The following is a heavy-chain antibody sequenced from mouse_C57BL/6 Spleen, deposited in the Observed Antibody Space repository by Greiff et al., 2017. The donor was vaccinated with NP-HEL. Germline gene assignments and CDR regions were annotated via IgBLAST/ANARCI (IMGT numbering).Heavy chain of an antibody. J-gene: IGHJ3*01. CDR3: TREGDTTVVATDWFAY. CDR2: ISSGGDYI. V-gene: IGHV5-9-1*02. D-gene: IGHD1-1*01. CDR1: GFTFSSYA. Sequence: EVQVVESGEGLVKPGGSLKLSCAASGFTFSSYAMSWVRQTPEKRLEWVAYISSGGDYIYYADTVKGRFTISRDNARNTLYLQMSSLKSEDTAMYYCTREGDTTVVATDWFAYWGQGTLVTVSA.